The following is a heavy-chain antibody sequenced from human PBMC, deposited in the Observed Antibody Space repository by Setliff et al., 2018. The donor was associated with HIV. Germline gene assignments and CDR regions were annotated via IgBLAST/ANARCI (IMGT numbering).Heavy chain of an antibody. D-gene: IGHD6-13*01. V-gene: IGHV3-48*01. J-gene: IGHJ2*01. CDR1: GFTFSTYR. CDR3: ARYRAAAVTWYFDL. Sequence: GGSLRLSCAASGFTFSTYRMNWVRQAPGKGLEWVSYISSSSSTIYYADSVKGRFTISRDNAKNSLYLQMNSLRAEDTAVYYCARYRAAAVTWYFDLWGRGTLVTVSS. CDR2: ISSSSSTI.